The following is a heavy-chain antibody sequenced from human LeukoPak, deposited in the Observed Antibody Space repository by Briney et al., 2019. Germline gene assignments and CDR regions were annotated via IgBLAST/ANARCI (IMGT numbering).Heavy chain of an antibody. V-gene: IGHV3-30*19. CDR3: ARGLHSSDPVRP. CDR2: ISYDGSNK. J-gene: IGHJ5*02. CDR1: GFTFSSYG. Sequence: PGGSLRLSCAASGFTFSSYGMHWVRQAPGKGLEWGAVISYDGSNKYYADSVKGRFTISRDNSKNTLYLQMNSLRSDDTAVYYCARGLHSSDPVRPWGQGTLVTVSS. D-gene: IGHD6-19*01.